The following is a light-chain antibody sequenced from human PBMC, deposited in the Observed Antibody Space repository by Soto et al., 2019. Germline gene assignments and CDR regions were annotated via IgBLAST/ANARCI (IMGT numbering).Light chain of an antibody. J-gene: IGLJ3*02. V-gene: IGLV2-11*01. CDR2: DVT. CDR3: SSYAGSYILGV. Sequence: QSALAQPRSVSGSPGQSVTLSCTGTRSDVGGYDFVSWYQQYPGKAPKLIIFDVTERTSGVPDRFSGSKSGNSASLTISGLQAEDEADYYCSSYAGSYILGVFGGGTKLTVL. CDR1: RSDVGGYDF.